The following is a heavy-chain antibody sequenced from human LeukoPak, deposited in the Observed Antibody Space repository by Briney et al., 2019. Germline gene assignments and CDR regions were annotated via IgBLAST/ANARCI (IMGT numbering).Heavy chain of an antibody. CDR3: ARAYCGGDCLWGFDY. V-gene: IGHV3-13*04. CDR1: GFTFSSYD. CDR2: IGTAGDT. D-gene: IGHD2-21*02. J-gene: IGHJ4*02. Sequence: GGSLRLSCAASGFTFSSYDMHWVRQATGKGLEWVSAIGTAGDTYYPGCVKGRFTISRENAKNSLYLQMNSLRAGDTAVYYCARAYCGGDCLWGFDYWGQGTLVTVSS.